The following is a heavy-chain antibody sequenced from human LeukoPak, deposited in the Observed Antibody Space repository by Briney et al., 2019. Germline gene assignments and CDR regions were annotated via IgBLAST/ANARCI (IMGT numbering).Heavy chain of an antibody. D-gene: IGHD3-22*01. CDR1: GFTFISYA. CDR3: AKEQSNAYYQYFFDY. CDR2: ISDIGDST. J-gene: IGHJ4*02. V-gene: IGHV3-23*01. Sequence: GGFLTLSCAASGFTFISYAMSWVRQAPGKGLEWVSAISDIGDSTYYADSVKGRFTISRDNSKNTLYLQTSSLRAEDTAVYYCAKEQSNAYYQYFFDYWGQGTLVTVSS.